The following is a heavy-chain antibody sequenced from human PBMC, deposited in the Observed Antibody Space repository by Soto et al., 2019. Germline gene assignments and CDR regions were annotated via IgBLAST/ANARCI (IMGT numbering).Heavy chain of an antibody. CDR1: GFTFSSYG. D-gene: IGHD2-2*02. CDR2: IDSHGSYT. V-gene: IGHV3-74*01. J-gene: IGHJ4*02. CDR3: ARDHVTPGLYFDY. Sequence: GGSLRLSCAASGFTFSSYGMHWVRQTPEKGLVWVSHIDSHGSYTTYADSVKGRFTISRDNAKNTLYLQMNSLRAEDTAVYYCARDHVTPGLYFDYWGQGNQVTVSS.